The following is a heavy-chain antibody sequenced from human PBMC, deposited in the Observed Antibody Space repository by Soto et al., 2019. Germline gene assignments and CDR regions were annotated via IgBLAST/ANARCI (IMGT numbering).Heavy chain of an antibody. CDR3: ARDIESVTAKHFFYYYAMDV. D-gene: IGHD2-8*01. V-gene: IGHV1-18*01. CDR1: GFIFSNYG. J-gene: IGHJ6*02. Sequence: ASVKVSCKASGFIFSNYGLNWVRQAPGQGLEWMGWVSANNGHTNYAQNLQGRVSMTTDTSTSTAYMELRGLRFDDTAVYYCARDIESVTAKHFFYYYAMDVWGQGTTVTVSS. CDR2: VSANNGHT.